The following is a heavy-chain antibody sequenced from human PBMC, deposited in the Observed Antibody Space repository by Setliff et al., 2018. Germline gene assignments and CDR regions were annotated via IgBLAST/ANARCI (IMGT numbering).Heavy chain of an antibody. CDR2: INTGGGSS. V-gene: IGHV1-46*01. Sequence: ASVKVSCKASGYSFTSHYMHWVRQAPGQGLEWMGIINTGGGSSSSTQKLQDRVTMTTDTSTSTAYMDLRSLRSDDTAMYYCARINFYDSTAYYYAPHYWGQGTLVTVSS. D-gene: IGHD3-22*01. J-gene: IGHJ4*02. CDR3: ARINFYDSTAYYYAPHY. CDR1: GYSFTSHY.